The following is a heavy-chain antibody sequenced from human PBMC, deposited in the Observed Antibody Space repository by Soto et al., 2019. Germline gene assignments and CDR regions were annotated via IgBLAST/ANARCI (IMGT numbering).Heavy chain of an antibody. CDR2: ISGSGGST. CDR1: GFTFSSYA. V-gene: IGHV3-23*01. J-gene: IGHJ4*02. Sequence: GESLRLSCAASGFTFSSYAMSWVRQAPGKGLEWVSAISGSGGSTYYADSVKGRLSISRDNSKNTLYLQMNSLRAEDTAVYYCAKLSSPINDLAAAGPDYWGQGTLVTVSS. D-gene: IGHD6-13*01. CDR3: AKLSSPINDLAAAGPDY.